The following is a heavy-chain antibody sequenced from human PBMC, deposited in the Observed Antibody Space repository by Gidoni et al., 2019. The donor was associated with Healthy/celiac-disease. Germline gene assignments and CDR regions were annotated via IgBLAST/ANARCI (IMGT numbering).Heavy chain of an antibody. D-gene: IGHD6-13*01. CDR2: MNPNSGNT. Sequence: QVQLVQSGAEVKKPGASVKVSCQASGYTFTSYDINWVLQATGQGLEWMGWMNPNSGNTGYAQKFQGRVTMTRNTSISTAYMELSSLRSEDTAVYYCARGGYSSSWVYYYYYGMDVWGQGTTVTVSS. V-gene: IGHV1-8*01. J-gene: IGHJ6*02. CDR3: ARGGYSSSWVYYYYYGMDV. CDR1: GYTFTSYD.